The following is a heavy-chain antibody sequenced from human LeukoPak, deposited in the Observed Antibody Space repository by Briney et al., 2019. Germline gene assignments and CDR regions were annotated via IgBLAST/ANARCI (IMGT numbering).Heavy chain of an antibody. D-gene: IGHD3/OR15-3a*01. CDR1: GFTFSNAW. Sequence: GGSLRLSCAASGFTFSNAWMSWVRQAPGKGLEWVGRIKRKGDDGTIDYAAPVKGRLTISRNDSKNTLYLQMNSLKSEDTAVYYCTAGTGRSDFDYWGQGTLVTVSS. CDR3: TAGTGRSDFDY. CDR2: IKRKGDDGTI. J-gene: IGHJ4*02. V-gene: IGHV3-15*01.